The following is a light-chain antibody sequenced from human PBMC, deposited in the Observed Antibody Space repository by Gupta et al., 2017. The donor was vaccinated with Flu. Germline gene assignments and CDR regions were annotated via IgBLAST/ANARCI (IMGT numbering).Light chain of an antibody. V-gene: IGLV1-44*01. J-gene: IGLJ3*02. CDR1: NSKLGRDS. CDR3: AALDAIMSGWV. CDR2: LHS. Sequence: RVTISSSGTNSKLGRDSLYRYHQLTAPAPKLLIYLHSDRHSVAPDRFSAAKYATSASVTTSWVQVEDEADYYCAALDAIMSGWVFGGGTRLTVL.